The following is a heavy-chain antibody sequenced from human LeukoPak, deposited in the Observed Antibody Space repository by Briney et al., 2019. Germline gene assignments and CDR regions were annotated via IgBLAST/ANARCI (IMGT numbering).Heavy chain of an antibody. CDR2: IYSGGST. CDR1: GFTVSSNY. D-gene: IGHD3-22*01. Sequence: GGSLRLSCAASGFTVSSNYMSWVRQAPGKGLEWVSVIYSGGSTYYADSVKGRFTISRDNSKNTLYLQMNSLRAEDTAVYYCARGRPRNSSGYYYHAFDIWGQGTMVTVSS. CDR3: ARGRPRNSSGYYYHAFDI. J-gene: IGHJ3*02. V-gene: IGHV3-66*01.